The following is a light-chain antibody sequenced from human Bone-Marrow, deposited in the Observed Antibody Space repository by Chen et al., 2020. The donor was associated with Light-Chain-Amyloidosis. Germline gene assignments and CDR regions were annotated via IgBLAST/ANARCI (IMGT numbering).Light chain of an antibody. CDR2: GSS. CDR3: QQYGTSPLT. CDR1: QTISSTY. J-gene: IGKJ4*01. V-gene: IGKV3-20*01. Sequence: EIVLTQSPGSLSLSPGEGATLSCRASQTISSTYLTWYQQKFGQAPRLLIYGSSSRATGIPDRFTGSGSGTDFTLTSNRLEPEDFGVYYCQQYGTSPLTFGGGTKVEIK.